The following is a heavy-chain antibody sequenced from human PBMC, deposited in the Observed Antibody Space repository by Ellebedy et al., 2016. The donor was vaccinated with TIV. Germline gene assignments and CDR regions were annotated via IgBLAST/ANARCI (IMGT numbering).Heavy chain of an antibody. CDR1: GVSMTTHY. D-gene: IGHD5-18*01. Sequence: SETLSLXCAVSGVSMTTHYFSWIRQAAGKGLEWIGRIETSGSTDYNPSLKSRVTMSVDTSKNQFSLKLSSVTAADTAIYYCARGVETTMDATFDYWGQGTLVTVSS. V-gene: IGHV4-4*07. CDR2: IETSGST. CDR3: ARGVETTMDATFDY. J-gene: IGHJ4*02.